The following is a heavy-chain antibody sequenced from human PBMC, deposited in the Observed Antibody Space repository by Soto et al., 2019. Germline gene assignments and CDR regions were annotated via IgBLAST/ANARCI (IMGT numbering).Heavy chain of an antibody. Sequence: LRLACAASVFTFTSYSMNCVRQAPGKGLEWVSSISSTTNYIYYGDSMKGRFTISRDNAKNSLYLEMNSLRAEDTAVYYCARESEDLTSNFDYWGQGTLVTVSS. V-gene: IGHV3-21*06. CDR1: VFTFTSYS. CDR3: ARESEDLTSNFDY. CDR2: ISSTTNYI. J-gene: IGHJ4*02.